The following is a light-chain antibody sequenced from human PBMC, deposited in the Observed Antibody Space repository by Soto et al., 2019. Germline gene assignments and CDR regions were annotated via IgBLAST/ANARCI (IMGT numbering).Light chain of an antibody. J-gene: IGLJ1*01. CDR2: GNI. CDR3: QSYDVSLTAYV. V-gene: IGLV1-40*01. CDR1: SSNIGAGYD. Sequence: QSVLTQPASVSGAPGQRVTFSCTGSSSNIGAGYDVPWYQQFPGTAPKLLISGNINRPSGIPDRFSGSKSGTSASLAITGLQTEDEADYYCQSYDVSLTAYVFGTGTKVTVL.